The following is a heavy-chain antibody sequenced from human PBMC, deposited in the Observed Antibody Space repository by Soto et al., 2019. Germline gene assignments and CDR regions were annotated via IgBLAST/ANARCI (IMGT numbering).Heavy chain of an antibody. Sequence: EVQLLESGGGLVQPGGSLRLSCAASGFTFSSYAMSWVRQAPGKGLEWVSAITGSGGTTYYADSVKGRFTFSRDHSKNTLSMQMNSLRAEDTAVYYCAKDSGDWAGYFHYRGQGTLVTGSS. CDR2: ITGSGGTT. D-gene: IGHD2-21*02. V-gene: IGHV3-23*01. CDR3: AKDSGDWAGYFHY. CDR1: GFTFSSYA. J-gene: IGHJ4*02.